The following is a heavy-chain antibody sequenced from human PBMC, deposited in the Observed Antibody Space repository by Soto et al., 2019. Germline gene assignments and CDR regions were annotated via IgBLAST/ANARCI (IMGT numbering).Heavy chain of an antibody. J-gene: IGHJ4*02. CDR1: GGTFSSYA. CDR2: IIPIFGTA. Sequence: QVQLVQSGAEVKKPGSSVKVSCKASGGTFSSYAISWVRQAPGQGLEWMGGIIPIFGTANYAQKFQGRVTITADESTSAAYMELSSLSSEDTAVYYCAREKSSYGYPYYFDYWGQGTLVTVSS. D-gene: IGHD5-18*01. V-gene: IGHV1-69*01. CDR3: AREKSSYGYPYYFDY.